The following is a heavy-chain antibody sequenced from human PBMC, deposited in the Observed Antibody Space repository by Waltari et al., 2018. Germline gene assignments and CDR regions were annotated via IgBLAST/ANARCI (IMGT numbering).Heavy chain of an antibody. CDR1: GGSLSSSNW. J-gene: IGHJ4*02. D-gene: IGHD5-12*01. V-gene: IGHV4-4*02. Sequence: QVQLQESGPGLVKPSGTLSLTCAVSGGSLSSSNWWSWVRKPPGKGREWIGEIYHRGSTNYNPSLKSRVTISVDKSKNQFSLKLSSVTAADTAVYYCARDPRYSGYGTFDYWGQGTLVTVSS. CDR2: IYHRGST. CDR3: ARDPRYSGYGTFDY.